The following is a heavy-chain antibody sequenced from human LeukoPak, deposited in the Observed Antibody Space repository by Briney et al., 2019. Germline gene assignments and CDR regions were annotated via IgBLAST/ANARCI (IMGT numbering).Heavy chain of an antibody. V-gene: IGHV4-59*01. D-gene: IGHD1-7*01. CDR1: GGSISSYY. Sequence: PSETLSLTCTVSGGSISSYYWSWIRQPPGKGLEWIGYIYYSGSTNYNPSLKSRVTISVDTSKNQFSLKLSSVTAADTAVYYCARTPTTRPYNWFDPWGQGTLVTVSS. J-gene: IGHJ5*02. CDR3: ARTPTTRPYNWFDP. CDR2: IYYSGST.